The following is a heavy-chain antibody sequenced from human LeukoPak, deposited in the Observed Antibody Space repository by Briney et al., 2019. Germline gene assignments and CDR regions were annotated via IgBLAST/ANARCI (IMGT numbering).Heavy chain of an antibody. CDR1: GGSISSYF. V-gene: IGHV4-59*12. CDR2: ISYSGST. CDR3: ARGIAAAGSVY. D-gene: IGHD6-13*01. J-gene: IGHJ4*02. Sequence: SETLSLTCTVSGGSISSYFWSWIRQPPGKGLEWIGYISYSGSTSYNPSLKSRVTISVDTSKNQFSLKLSSVTAADTAVYYCARGIAAAGSVYWGEGTLVTASA.